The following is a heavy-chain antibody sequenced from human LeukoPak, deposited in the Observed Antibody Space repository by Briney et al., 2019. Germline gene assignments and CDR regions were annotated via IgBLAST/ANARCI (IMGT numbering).Heavy chain of an antibody. CDR1: GGTFSSYA. V-gene: IGHV1-18*01. Sequence: GASVKVSCKASGGTFSSYAVSWVRLTPGQGLEWMGWISAYNGNTNYAQKLQGRVTMTTDTSTSTAYMELRSLRSDDTAVYYCARKDSSGYYNYFDYWGQGTLVTVSS. D-gene: IGHD3-22*01. J-gene: IGHJ4*02. CDR3: ARKDSSGYYNYFDY. CDR2: ISAYNGNT.